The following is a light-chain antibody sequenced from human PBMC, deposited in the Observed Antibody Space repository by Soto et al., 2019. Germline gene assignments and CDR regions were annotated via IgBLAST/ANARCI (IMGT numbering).Light chain of an antibody. Sequence: DIQMTQSPSSRSASVGDRVSITCRASQSISSYLNWYQQKPGKAPKLLIYAASSLQSGVPSRFSGSGSGTDFTLTISSLQPEDFATYYCQQSYSTPPATFGQGTKVEIK. J-gene: IGKJ1*01. CDR3: QQSYSTPPAT. CDR1: QSISSY. V-gene: IGKV1-39*01. CDR2: AAS.